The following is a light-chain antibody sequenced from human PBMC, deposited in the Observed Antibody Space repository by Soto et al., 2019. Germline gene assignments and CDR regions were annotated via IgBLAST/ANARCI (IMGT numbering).Light chain of an antibody. CDR3: HQYASSVA. J-gene: IGKJ1*01. Sequence: EIVLTQSPGSLSLSLGERATLSCRASQSVDSAFFAWYQQKPGQPLRLLIHGASRRATGIPDRFSGSGSGTDFSITISRLEPENFAVYYCHQYASSVAFGQGTKVGI. CDR2: GAS. V-gene: IGKV3-20*01. CDR1: QSVDSAF.